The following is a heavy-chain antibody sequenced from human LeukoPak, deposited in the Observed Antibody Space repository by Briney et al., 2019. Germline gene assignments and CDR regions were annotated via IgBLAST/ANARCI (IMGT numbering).Heavy chain of an antibody. V-gene: IGHV7-4-1*02. J-gene: IGHJ4*02. CDR1: GYTFTSYA. D-gene: IGHD2-21*02. Sequence: ASVKVSCKASGYTFTSYAMNWVRQAPGQGFEWMGWINTNTGNPTYAQGFTGRFVFSLDTSVSTAYLQISSLKAEDTAVYYCARVVGCGGDCYSGISDYWGQGTLVTVSS. CDR2: INTNTGNP. CDR3: ARVVGCGGDCYSGISDY.